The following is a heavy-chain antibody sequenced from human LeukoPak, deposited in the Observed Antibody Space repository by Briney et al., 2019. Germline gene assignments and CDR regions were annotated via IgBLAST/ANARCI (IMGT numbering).Heavy chain of an antibody. Sequence: SETLSLTCTVPGGSISSGSYYWSWIRQPAGKGLEWIGRIYTSGSTNYNPSLKSRVTISVDTSKNQFSLKLSSVTAADTAVYYCASFLVGASYFDYWGQGTLVTVSS. D-gene: IGHD1-26*01. CDR3: ASFLVGASYFDY. CDR2: IYTSGST. J-gene: IGHJ4*02. V-gene: IGHV4-61*02. CDR1: GGSISSGSYY.